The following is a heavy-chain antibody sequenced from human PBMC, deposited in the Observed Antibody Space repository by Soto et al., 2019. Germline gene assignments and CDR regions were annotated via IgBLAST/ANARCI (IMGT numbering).Heavy chain of an antibody. CDR2: VLPISGST. D-gene: IGHD5-12*01. CDR3: ATIRVRGGPLRFED. CDR1: GGLISKYS. V-gene: IGHV1-69*06. Sequence: QVQLVQSGAEVRKPGSSVKVSCKTSGGLISKYSFNWVRQAPGQGLEWMGGVLPISGSTDYAQKFQGRLTMTADRSTSTGYMELSRLRSDDTANYYCATIRVRGGPLRFEDGGQGMLISVSS. J-gene: IGHJ4*01.